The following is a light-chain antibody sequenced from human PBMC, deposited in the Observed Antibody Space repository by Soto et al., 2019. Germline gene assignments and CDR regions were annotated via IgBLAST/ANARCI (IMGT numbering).Light chain of an antibody. CDR1: SRDVGGYNY. CDR3: SSYTSSSWI. CDR2: DVS. Sequence: QSVLTQPASVSGSPGQSITISCTGTSRDVGGYNYVSWYQQHPGKAPKLMIYDVSNRPSGVSNRFSGSKSGNTASLTISGLQAEDEGDYYCSSYTSSSWIFGGGTKLTVL. J-gene: IGLJ2*01. V-gene: IGLV2-14*01.